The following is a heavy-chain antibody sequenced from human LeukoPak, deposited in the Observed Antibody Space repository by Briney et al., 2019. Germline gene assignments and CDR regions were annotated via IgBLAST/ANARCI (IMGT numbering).Heavy chain of an antibody. Sequence: GGSLRLPCAASGFPFSAYGMNWVRQAPGKGLEWVSSISGSSSYMFYADSVKGRFTISRDNAKNSLYLQMNSLRAEDTAVYYCAKAYYDSSGYSYYFDYWGQGTLVTVSS. CDR2: ISGSSSYM. D-gene: IGHD3-22*01. CDR1: GFPFSAYG. V-gene: IGHV3-21*01. J-gene: IGHJ4*02. CDR3: AKAYYDSSGYSYYFDY.